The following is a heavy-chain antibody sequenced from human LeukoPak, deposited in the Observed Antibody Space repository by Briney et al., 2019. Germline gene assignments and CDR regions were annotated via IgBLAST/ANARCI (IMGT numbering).Heavy chain of an antibody. V-gene: IGHV3-23*01. CDR3: ARTGSGYYTDYYYMDV. CDR1: GFTLSSYA. D-gene: IGHD3-3*01. J-gene: IGHJ6*03. Sequence: PGGSLRLSCAASGFTLSSYAMSWVRQTPGKGLEWVSAISGSGGSTYYADSVKGRFTISRDNAKNSLYLQVNSLRAEDTAVYYCARTGSGYYTDYYYMDVWGKGTTVTVSS. CDR2: ISGSGGST.